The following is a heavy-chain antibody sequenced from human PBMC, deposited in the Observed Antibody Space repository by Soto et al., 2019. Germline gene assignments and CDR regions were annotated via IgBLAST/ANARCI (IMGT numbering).Heavy chain of an antibody. CDR3: ARGHTYYYGSGSYHDGMDV. J-gene: IGHJ6*02. D-gene: IGHD3-10*01. CDR1: GGTFSSYA. V-gene: IGHV1-69*12. CDR2: IISIFGTA. Sequence: QVQLVQSGAEVKKPGSSVQVSCKASGGTFSSYAISWVRQAPGQGLERMGGIISIFGTANYAQKFQGRVTITADESTSTAYMELSSMRSDDTAVYYCARGHTYYYGSGSYHDGMDVWGQGTTVTVSS.